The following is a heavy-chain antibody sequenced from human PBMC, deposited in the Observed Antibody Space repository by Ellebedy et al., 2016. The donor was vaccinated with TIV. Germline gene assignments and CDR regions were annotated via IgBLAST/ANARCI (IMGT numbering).Heavy chain of an antibody. Sequence: SETLSLXXAVFGQSFSGYYWSWIRQSPGKGLEWIGEIHPSGSTSYNPSLKSRVTISVDTSKNQFSLKLTSVTAADTAVYYCTTGDDNSKQGHWGQGTLVAVSS. CDR1: GQSFSGYY. V-gene: IGHV4-34*01. CDR2: IHPSGST. CDR3: TTGDDNSKQGH. D-gene: IGHD4-11*01. J-gene: IGHJ4*02.